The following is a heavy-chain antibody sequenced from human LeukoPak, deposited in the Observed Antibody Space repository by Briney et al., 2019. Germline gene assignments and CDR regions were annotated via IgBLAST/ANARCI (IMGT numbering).Heavy chain of an antibody. CDR3: AKCDSSSPYYFDY. D-gene: IGHD6-6*01. J-gene: IGHJ4*02. Sequence: SPITGRRRTTYYPHSVKGPFTISTDNSKNTLYLQMNSLRAEDTAVYYCAKCDSSSPYYFDYWGQGTLVTVSS. CDR2: ITGRRRTT. V-gene: IGHV3-23*01.